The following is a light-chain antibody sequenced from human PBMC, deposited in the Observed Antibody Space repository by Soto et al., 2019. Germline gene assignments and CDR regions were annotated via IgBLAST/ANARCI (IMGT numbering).Light chain of an antibody. CDR3: QQRHMWPIT. J-gene: IGKJ5*01. Sequence: EVVLTQAPVTLSLSPGERPTLSCRASQSFRGLLAWYQQKPGQAPRLLIYDAYNRATGIPPRFSGSWSGTDFTLTISSLEPEDSAVYYCQQRHMWPITFGQGTRLEI. V-gene: IGKV3-11*01. CDR1: QSFRGL. CDR2: DAY.